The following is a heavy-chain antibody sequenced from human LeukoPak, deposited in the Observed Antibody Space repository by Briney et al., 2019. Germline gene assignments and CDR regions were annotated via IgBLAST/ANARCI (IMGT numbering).Heavy chain of an antibody. CDR3: ASRPADSTWYGVFDY. CDR1: GGSINSHY. CDR2: VFYPGST. Sequence: PSETLSLTCTVSGGSINSHYRSWIRQPPGKGLEWIGYVFYPGSTNYNPSLESRVTMSLDTSRDQFSLRLTSVTAPDTAIYYCASRPADSTWYGVFDYWSQGTLVTVSS. J-gene: IGHJ4*02. D-gene: IGHD6-13*01. V-gene: IGHV4-59*11.